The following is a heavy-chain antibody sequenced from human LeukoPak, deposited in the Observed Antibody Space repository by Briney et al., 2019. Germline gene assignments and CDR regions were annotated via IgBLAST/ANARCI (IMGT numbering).Heavy chain of an antibody. CDR1: GFTFSSYG. D-gene: IGHD1-26*01. CDR2: IRYDGSNK. CDR3: ARVPKWELQGDY. Sequence: SGGSLRLSCAASGFTFSSYGMHWVRQAPGKGLEWVTFIRYDGSNKYYADSVKGRFTISRDNSKNTLYLQMNSLRAEDTAVYYCARVPKWELQGDYWGQGTLVTVSS. J-gene: IGHJ4*02. V-gene: IGHV3-30*02.